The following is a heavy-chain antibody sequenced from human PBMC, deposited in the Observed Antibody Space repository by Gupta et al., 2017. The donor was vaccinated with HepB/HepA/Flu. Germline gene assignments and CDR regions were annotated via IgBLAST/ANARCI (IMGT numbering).Heavy chain of an antibody. J-gene: IGHJ4*02. V-gene: IGHV3-23*04. D-gene: IGHD5-18*01. CDR2: ISGSGGYT. Sequence: EVQRVESGGGLVQPGGSLSLSCAASGFTFRRYAMRWVRQAAGRGLEWVSGISGSGGYTSYADSVKGRFTISRDNSKNTLFLQMNSLRAEDTAVYYCAKGDVDASLVPDFDYWGQGTLVTVSS. CDR1: GFTFRRYA. CDR3: AKGDVDASLVPDFDY.